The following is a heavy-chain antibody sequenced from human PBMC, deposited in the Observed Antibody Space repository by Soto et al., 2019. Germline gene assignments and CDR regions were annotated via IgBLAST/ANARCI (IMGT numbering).Heavy chain of an antibody. CDR3: ARHGSGYYSYFDP. Sequence: QLQLQESGPGLVKPSETLSLTCAVSGGSISSVSYYGGWIRQPPGKGLEWIGSIYYSGSTFYNPALKSRVTISVDTSKTQFSLRLSSVTAADTAVYYCARHGSGYYSYFDPWGQGTLVTVSS. V-gene: IGHV4-39*01. D-gene: IGHD3-22*01. CDR2: IYYSGST. J-gene: IGHJ5*02. CDR1: GGSISSVSYY.